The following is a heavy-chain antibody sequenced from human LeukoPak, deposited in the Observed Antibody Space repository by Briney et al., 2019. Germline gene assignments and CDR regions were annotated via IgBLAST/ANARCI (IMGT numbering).Heavy chain of an antibody. CDR3: ARVEWELLGAHL. J-gene: IGHJ4*02. CDR1: GDSIRSHY. V-gene: IGHV4-59*11. Sequence: XETLSLTCSVSGDSIRSHYWSWIRQPPGKRPEWIGHVFFTGSTTYNPTLEGRVTISIDTSGSQFSLKLTSVTAADTAVYYCARVEWELLGAHLWGQGILLSVSS. D-gene: IGHD1-26*01. CDR2: VFFTGST.